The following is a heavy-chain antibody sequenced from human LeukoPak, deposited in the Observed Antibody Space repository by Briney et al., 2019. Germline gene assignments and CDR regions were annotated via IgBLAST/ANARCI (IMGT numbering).Heavy chain of an antibody. CDR3: AARYQLGLD. CDR2: IYYSGRT. D-gene: IGHD2-2*01. CDR1: GGSISSSSYY. V-gene: IGHV4-39*01. Sequence: SETLSLTCTVSGGSISSSSYYWGWIRQPPGKGLEWIGSIYYSGRTYYYPSLKSRVTISVDTSKNQFSLKLSSVTAADTAVYYCAARYQLGLDWGQGTLVTVSS. J-gene: IGHJ4*02.